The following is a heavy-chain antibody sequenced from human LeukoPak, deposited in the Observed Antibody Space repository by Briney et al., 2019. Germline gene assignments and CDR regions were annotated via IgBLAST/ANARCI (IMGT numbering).Heavy chain of an antibody. D-gene: IGHD6-13*01. CDR1: DFTLSDYY. CDR2: ISDSGSDM. CDR3: ARSYRATAGIVDV. V-gene: IGHV3-11*01. J-gene: IGHJ6*02. Sequence: GGSLRLSCAASDFTLSDYYMTWIRQAPEKGLEWLSYISDSGSDMYSADSVKGRFTISRDNAKNSLYLQMNSLRAEDTAVYYCARSYRATAGIVDVWGQGTTVTVSS.